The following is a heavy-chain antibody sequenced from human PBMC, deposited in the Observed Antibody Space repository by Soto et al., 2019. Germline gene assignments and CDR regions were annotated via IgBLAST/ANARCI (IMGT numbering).Heavy chain of an antibody. Sequence: PGGSLRLSCAASGFTFSSSWMHWVRQAPGKGLVWVSRVCGDGSNKNYADSVKGRFTISRDNSKNTLYLQMNSLRAEDTAVYYCARDAPQNCQTHYSYYYGMHVWGKATTVTSPQ. CDR2: VCGDGSNK. J-gene: IGHJ6*04. V-gene: IGHV3-74*01. CDR3: ARDAPQNCQTHYSYYYGMHV. D-gene: IGHD1-1*01. CDR1: GFTFSSSW.